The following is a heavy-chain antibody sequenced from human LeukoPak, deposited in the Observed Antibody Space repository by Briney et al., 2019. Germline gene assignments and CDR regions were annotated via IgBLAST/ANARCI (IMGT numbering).Heavy chain of an antibody. V-gene: IGHV1-46*01. CDR3: ARDQQDEPDYCSGGSCYGDLGY. J-gene: IGHJ4*02. CDR2: INPSGGST. Sequence: ASVKVSCEASGYTFSNYYMHWVRQAPGQGLEWMGIINPSGGSTSYAQKFQGRVTMTRDMSTSTVYMELSSLRSEDTAVYYCARDQQDEPDYCSGGSCYGDLGYWGQGTLVTVSS. D-gene: IGHD2-15*01. CDR1: GYTFSNYY.